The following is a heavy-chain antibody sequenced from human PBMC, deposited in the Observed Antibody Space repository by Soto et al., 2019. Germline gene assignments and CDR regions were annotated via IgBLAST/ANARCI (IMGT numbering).Heavy chain of an antibody. D-gene: IGHD4-17*01. J-gene: IGHJ4*02. CDR1: GDTFSRSA. V-gene: IGHV1-18*01. CDR2: ISAYSGNV. Sequence: ASVKVCCKTSGDTFSRSAISWVRQAPGQGLEWMGWISAYSGNVKYAWKFQDRVTMTTDTSTSTAYVELRSLRFDDTAVYYCARGNYGYDDYWGQGTLVTVSS. CDR3: ARGNYGYDDY.